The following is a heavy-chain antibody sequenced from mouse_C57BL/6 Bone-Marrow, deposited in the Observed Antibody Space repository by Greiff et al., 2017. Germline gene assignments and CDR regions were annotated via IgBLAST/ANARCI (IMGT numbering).Heavy chain of an antibody. CDR2: IYPGSGST. D-gene: IGHD1-1*01. J-gene: IGHJ2*01. Sequence: QVQLQQPGAELVKPGASVKMSCKASGYTFTSYWITWVKQRPGQGLEWIGDIYPGSGSTNYNEKFKSKATLTVDTSSSTAYMQLSSLTSEDSAVYYCAGWLYGSSYSYYFDYWGQGTTLTVSS. CDR3: AGWLYGSSYSYYFDY. V-gene: IGHV1-55*01. CDR1: GYTFTSYW.